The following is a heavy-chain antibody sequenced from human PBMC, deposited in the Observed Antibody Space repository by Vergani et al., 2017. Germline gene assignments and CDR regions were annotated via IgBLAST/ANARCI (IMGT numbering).Heavy chain of an antibody. V-gene: IGHV3-74*01. CDR1: GFTSSSYW. J-gene: IGHJ3*02. D-gene: IGHD5-18*01. CDR2: INSDGSST. CDR3: ARGYSYGYPPAGAFDI. Sequence: EVQLVESGGGLVQPGGSLRLSCAASGFTSSSYWMHWVRQAPGKGLVWVSRINSDGSSTSYADSVKGRFTISRDNAKNTLYLQMNSLRAEDTAVYYCARGYSYGYPPAGAFDIWGQGTMVTVSS.